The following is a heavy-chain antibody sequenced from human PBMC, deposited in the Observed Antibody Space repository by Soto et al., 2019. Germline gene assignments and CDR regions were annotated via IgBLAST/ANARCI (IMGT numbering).Heavy chain of an antibody. CDR1: GGTFSSYA. CDR2: IIPIFGTA. J-gene: IGHJ6*02. V-gene: IGHV1-69*01. D-gene: IGHD5-18*01. CDR3: ARSTAMATYYYYGMDV. Sequence: QVQLVQSGAEVKKPGSSVKVSCKASGGTFSSYAISWVRQAPGQGLEWMGGIIPIFGTANYAQKFQGRVTITADESTSTAYMELSCLRSEDTAVYYCARSTAMATYYYYGMDVWGQGTTVTVSS.